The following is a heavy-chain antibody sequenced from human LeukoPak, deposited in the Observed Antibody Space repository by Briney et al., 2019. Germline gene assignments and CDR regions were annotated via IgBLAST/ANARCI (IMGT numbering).Heavy chain of an antibody. CDR3: ASAGYCSGGSCWGFDP. J-gene: IGHJ5*02. CDR2: INPNSGGT. D-gene: IGHD2-15*01. V-gene: IGHV1-2*02. Sequence: PSVKVSCKASRYTFTGYYMHAVRQAPGQGLEWMGWINPNSGGTNYAQKFQVRVTMTRDTSISTVYMEVRRLRSDDTAVYYCASAGYCSGGSCWGFDPWGQGTLVTVFS. CDR1: RYTFTGYY.